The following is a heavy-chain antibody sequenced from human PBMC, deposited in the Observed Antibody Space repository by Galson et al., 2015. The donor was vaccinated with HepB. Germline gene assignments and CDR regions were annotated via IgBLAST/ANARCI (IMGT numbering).Heavy chain of an antibody. CDR1: GFTFSSYS. J-gene: IGHJ4*02. CDR2: ISSSSSYI. D-gene: IGHD6-6*01. Sequence: SLRLSCAASGFTFSSYSMNWVRQAPGKGLEWVSSISSSSSYIYYADSVKGRFTISRDNAKNSLYLQMNSLRAEDTAVYYCAREDIAARPPNFDYWGQGTLVTVSS. CDR3: AREDIAARPPNFDY. V-gene: IGHV3-21*01.